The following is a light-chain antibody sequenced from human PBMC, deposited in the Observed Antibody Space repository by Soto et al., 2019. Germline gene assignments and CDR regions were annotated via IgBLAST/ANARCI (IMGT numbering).Light chain of an antibody. CDR1: QDIRNN. Sequence: DFQMTQSPSSLSASVGDRVTITCRACQDIRNNLAWYLQKPGKVPQLLIHTASTLQSGVTSRLSASGSGTDFTLTISSLQPEDVGIYYCQKCNGAPFTFGPGTTVDIK. CDR2: TAS. V-gene: IGKV1-27*01. J-gene: IGKJ3*01. CDR3: QKCNGAPFT.